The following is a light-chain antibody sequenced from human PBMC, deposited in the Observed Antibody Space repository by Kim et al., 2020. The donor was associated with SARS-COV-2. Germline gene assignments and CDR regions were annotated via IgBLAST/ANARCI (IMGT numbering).Light chain of an antibody. J-gene: IGKJ1*01. CDR2: AAF. CDR1: QSIDRW. V-gene: IGKV1-5*03. CDR3: HQYADHGTST. Sequence: SVGDRVTITCRASQSIDRWLSWYQQKPGDAPKLLIYAAFDLESGVPSRFSGTRSGTEFTLTISSLQPDDFATYYCHQYADHGTSTFGQGTKVDIK.